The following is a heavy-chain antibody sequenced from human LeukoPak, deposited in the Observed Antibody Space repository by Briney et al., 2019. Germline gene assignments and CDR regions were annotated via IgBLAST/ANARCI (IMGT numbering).Heavy chain of an antibody. CDR2: ISSSSSYI. CDR1: GFTFSSYS. V-gene: IGHV3-21*01. CDR3: ARDSTTVTTGRAFDI. J-gene: IGHJ3*02. Sequence: GSLRLSCAASGFTFSSYSMNWVRQAPGKGLEWVSSISSSSSYIYYADSVKGRLTISRDNAKNSLYLQMNSLRAEDTAVYYCARDSTTVTTGRAFDIWGQGTMVTVSS. D-gene: IGHD4-17*01.